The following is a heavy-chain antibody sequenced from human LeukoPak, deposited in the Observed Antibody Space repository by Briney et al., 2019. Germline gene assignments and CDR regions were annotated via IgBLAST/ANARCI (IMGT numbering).Heavy chain of an antibody. CDR1: GFTFSNYE. Sequence: PGGSLRLSCAASGFTFSNYEMNWIRQAPGTGLEWVSYISSSGSTIYYTDSVKGRFTISRDNARNSLYLQMNSLRAEDTAAYYCARDKNLLAYSGGACYVDAFDIWRQGTMVTVSS. CDR3: ARDKNLLAYSGGACYVDAFDI. V-gene: IGHV3-48*03. J-gene: IGHJ3*02. D-gene: IGHD2-21*02. CDR2: ISSSGSTI.